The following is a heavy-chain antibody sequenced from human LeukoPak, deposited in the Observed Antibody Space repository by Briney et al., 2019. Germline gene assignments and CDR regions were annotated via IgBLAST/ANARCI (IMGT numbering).Heavy chain of an antibody. J-gene: IGHJ4*02. CDR1: GFTFSSYG. V-gene: IGHV3-30*03. CDR2: ISYDGSNK. CDR3: ARDSEAAGFDY. D-gene: IGHD6-13*01. Sequence: GSLRLSCAASGFTFSSYGMHWVRQAPGKGLEWVAVISYDGSNKYYADSVKGRFTISRDNSKNTLYLQMNSLRSEDTAVYYCARDSEAAGFDYWGQGTLVTVSS.